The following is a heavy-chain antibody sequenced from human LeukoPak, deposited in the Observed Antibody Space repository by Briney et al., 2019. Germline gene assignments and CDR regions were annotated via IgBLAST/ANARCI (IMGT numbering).Heavy chain of an antibody. J-gene: IGHJ4*02. D-gene: IGHD3-10*01. V-gene: IGHV1-2*02. CDR2: INPNSGGT. CDR3: ATISGVVDY. CDR1: GYTFTGYG. Sequence: ASVKVSCKPSGYTFTGYGISWVRQAPGQGLEWMGWINPNSGGTNYAQKFQGRVTMTRDTSISTAYMELSRLRSDDTAVYYCATISGVVDYWGQGTLVTVSS.